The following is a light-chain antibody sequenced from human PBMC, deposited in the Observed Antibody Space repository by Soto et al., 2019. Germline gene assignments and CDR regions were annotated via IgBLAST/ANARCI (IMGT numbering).Light chain of an antibody. J-gene: IGKJ2*01. CDR1: QSISSW. CDR2: KAS. Sequence: DIPMTQSPSTLSASVGARVTITCRASQSISSWLAWYPQKPGKAPKLLIYKASSLESGVPSRFSGSGSGTEFTLTISSLQPDDFGTYYCQQYNSYSGTFGQGTKMEIK. CDR3: QQYNSYSGT. V-gene: IGKV1-5*03.